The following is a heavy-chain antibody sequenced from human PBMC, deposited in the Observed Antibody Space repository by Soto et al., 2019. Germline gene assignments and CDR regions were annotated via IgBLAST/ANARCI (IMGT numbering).Heavy chain of an antibody. D-gene: IGHD3-16*01. J-gene: IGHJ4*02. CDR2: ISYDGGNK. CDR3: AKGRETVAAYEFDY. V-gene: IGHV3-30*18. CDR1: GFTFSSYG. Sequence: GGSLRLSCAASGFTFSSYGMHWVRQAPGKGLEWVAVISYDGGNKYYADSVKGRFTISRDNSKNTLYLQMNSLRAEDTAVYYCAKGRETVAAYEFDYWGQGTLVTVSS.